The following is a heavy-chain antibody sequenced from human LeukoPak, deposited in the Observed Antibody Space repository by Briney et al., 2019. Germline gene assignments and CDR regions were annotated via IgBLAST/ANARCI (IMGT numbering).Heavy chain of an antibody. CDR2: IGTSGGTT. Sequence: GGSLRLSCAASGFAFSTYVMSWVRQAPGKGLDWVSAIGTSGGTTYYADSVKGRFTISRDNSKDTLYLQMNSLRAEDTAVYYCAQRLGGSGFDYWGQGTLVTVSS. D-gene: IGHD3-16*01. V-gene: IGHV3-23*01. J-gene: IGHJ4*02. CDR3: AQRLGGSGFDY. CDR1: GFAFSTYV.